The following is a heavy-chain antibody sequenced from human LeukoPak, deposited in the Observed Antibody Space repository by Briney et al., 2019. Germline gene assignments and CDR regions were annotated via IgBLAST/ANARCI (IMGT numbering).Heavy chain of an antibody. D-gene: IGHD3-3*01. CDR1: GGPISSFY. CDR3: ARLVPERFFQLNPEGYYDY. J-gene: IGHJ4*02. V-gene: IGHV4-4*07. Sequence: PSETLSLTCDVSGGPISSFYWTWIRRPVGKGLEWIGRIYHSGSTYYNPSLKSRVTISVDTSKNQFSLKLISVTAADTAVYYCARLVPERFFQLNPEGYYDYWGQGTLVTVSS. CDR2: IYHSGST.